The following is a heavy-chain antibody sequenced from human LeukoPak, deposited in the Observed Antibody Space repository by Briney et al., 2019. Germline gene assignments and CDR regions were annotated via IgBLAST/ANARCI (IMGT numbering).Heavy chain of an antibody. V-gene: IGHV3-74*01. J-gene: IGHJ4*02. CDR1: GLTFSDYW. CDR3: VRDRGWFHFDL. Sequence: GGSLRLSCAVSGLTFSDYWMHWVRQAPGKGLVWVSRISNDGTSTSYADSVKGRFTISRDNAKNTLYLQLNSLRAEDTAVYYCVRDRGWFHFDLWGQGTLVTVSS. D-gene: IGHD3-10*01. CDR2: ISNDGTST.